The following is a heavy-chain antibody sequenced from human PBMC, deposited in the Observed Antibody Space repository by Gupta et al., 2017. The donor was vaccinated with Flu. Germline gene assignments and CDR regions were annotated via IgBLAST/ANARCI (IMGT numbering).Heavy chain of an antibody. CDR2: IYPGDSDT. Sequence: EVQLVQSGAEVKKPGESLKISCKGSGYSFTSYWIGWVRQMPGKGLEWMGIIYPGDSDTRYSPSFQGQVTISADKSISTAYLQWSSLKASDTAMYYCARLRHDRIAAAGTRDYYYYYGMDVWGQGTTVTVSS. D-gene: IGHD6-13*01. V-gene: IGHV5-51*03. J-gene: IGHJ6*02. CDR3: ARLRHDRIAAAGTRDYYYYYGMDV. CDR1: GYSFTSYW.